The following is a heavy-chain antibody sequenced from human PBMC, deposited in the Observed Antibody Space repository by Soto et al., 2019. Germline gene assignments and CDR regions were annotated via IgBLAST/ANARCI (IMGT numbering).Heavy chain of an antibody. CDR2: ISGSGGST. CDR1: GFTFSSYA. D-gene: IGHD1-20*01. Sequence: LRLSCAASGFTFSSYAMSWVRQAPGKGLEWVSAISGSGGSTYYADSVKGRFTISRDNSKNTLYLQMNSLRAEDTAVYYCAKDKAYNWNPIDYWGQGTLVTVSS. V-gene: IGHV3-23*01. J-gene: IGHJ4*02. CDR3: AKDKAYNWNPIDY.